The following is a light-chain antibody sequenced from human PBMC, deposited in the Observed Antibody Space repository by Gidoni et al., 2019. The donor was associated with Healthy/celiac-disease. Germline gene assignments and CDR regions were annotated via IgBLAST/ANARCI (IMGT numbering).Light chain of an antibody. J-gene: IGKJ1*01. CDR2: GAS. V-gene: IGKV3-15*01. CDR3: QQYNNWPPSWT. CDR1: QSVSSN. Sequence: ELVMTQSPATQSVSPGERATLSCRASQSVSSNLAWYQQKPGQAPRLLIYGASTRATGIPARFSGSGSGTEFTLTISSLQSEDFAVYYCQQYNNWPPSWTFGQGTKVEIK.